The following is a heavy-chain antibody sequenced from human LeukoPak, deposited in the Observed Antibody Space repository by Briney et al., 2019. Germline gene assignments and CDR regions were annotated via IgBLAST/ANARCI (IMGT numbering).Heavy chain of an antibody. CDR1: GGSISSYY. Sequence: PSETLSLTCTVSGGSISSYYWSWIRQPPGKGLEWIGYIYYSGSTNYSPSLKSRVTISVDTSKNQFSLKLSSVTAADTAVYYCAREARELSGWINWFDPWGQGTLVTVSS. V-gene: IGHV4-59*01. D-gene: IGHD6-19*01. J-gene: IGHJ5*02. CDR2: IYYSGST. CDR3: AREARELSGWINWFDP.